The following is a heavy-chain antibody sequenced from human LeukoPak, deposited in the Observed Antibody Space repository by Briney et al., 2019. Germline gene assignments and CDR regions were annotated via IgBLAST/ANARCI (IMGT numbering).Heavy chain of an antibody. D-gene: IGHD3-22*01. CDR1: GYSFTSYW. CDR3: ARRAYYYDSSGYLTYYFDY. J-gene: IGHJ4*02. CDR2: IYPGDSDT. V-gene: IGHV5-51*03. Sequence: GESLTISCKGSGYSFTSYWIGWVRQMPGKGLEWMGLIYPGDSDTRYSPSFQGQVTISADKSISTAYLQWSSLKASDTAMYYCARRAYYYDSSGYLTYYFDYWGQGTLVTVSS.